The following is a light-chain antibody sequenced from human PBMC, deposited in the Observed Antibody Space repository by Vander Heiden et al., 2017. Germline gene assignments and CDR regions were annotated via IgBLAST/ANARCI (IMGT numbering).Light chain of an antibody. CDR1: CSDVGGYNF. J-gene: IGLJ2*01. CDR2: EVS. CDR3: SSYAGGNNVV. V-gene: IGLV2-8*01. Sequence: QSALTQPPSASGSPGQSVTISGTGTCSDVGGYNFVSWYRQHPGKAPKLMFDEVSKRPSGVPDRFSGSKSGNTASLTVSGLQAEDEADYYCSSYAGGNNVVFGGGTKLTVL.